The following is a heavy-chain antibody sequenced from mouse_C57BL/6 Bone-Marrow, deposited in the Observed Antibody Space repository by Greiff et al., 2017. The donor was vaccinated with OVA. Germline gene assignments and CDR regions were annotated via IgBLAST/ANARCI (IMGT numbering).Heavy chain of an antibody. J-gene: IGHJ2*01. CDR3: ATEILRYFDY. Sequence: EVQLQQSGPVLVKPGASVKMSCKASGYTFTDSYMNWVKQSPGKSLEWIGVINPYNGGTSYNQKFKGKATLTVDKSSSTAYMELNSLTSEDSAVYYCATEILRYFDYWGQGTTLTVSS. V-gene: IGHV1-19*01. CDR2: INPYNGGT. D-gene: IGHD1-1*01. CDR1: GYTFTDSY.